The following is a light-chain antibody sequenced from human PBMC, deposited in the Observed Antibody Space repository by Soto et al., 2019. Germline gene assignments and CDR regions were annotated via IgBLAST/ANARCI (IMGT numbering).Light chain of an antibody. CDR1: SSNIGSNY. CDR2: DSD. V-gene: IGLV1-51*01. J-gene: IGLJ3*02. CDR3: GTWDTRLTVWV. Sequence: QSVLTQPPSVSAAPGQTVTISCSGSSSNIGSNYVSWYQQLPGTAPKVLIYDSDKRPSGIPDRFSGSKSGTSATLGITGLQTGDEADYYCGTWDTRLTVWVFGGGTKLTVL.